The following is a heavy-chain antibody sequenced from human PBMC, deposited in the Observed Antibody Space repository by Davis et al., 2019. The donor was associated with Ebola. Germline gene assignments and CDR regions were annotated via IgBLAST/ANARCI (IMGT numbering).Heavy chain of an antibody. J-gene: IGHJ6*04. CDR3: AHMRSVRYCSGGSCRYYYYGMDV. CDR1: GFSLSTSGMC. CDR2: IDWDDDK. V-gene: IGHV2-70*12. D-gene: IGHD2-15*01. Sequence: SGPTLVKPTQTLTLTCTFSGFSLSTSGMCVSWIRQPPGKALEWLALIDWDDDKYYSTSLKTRLTISKDTSKNQVVLTMTNMDPVDTATYYCAHMRSVRYCSGGSCRYYYYGMDVWGKGTTVTVSS.